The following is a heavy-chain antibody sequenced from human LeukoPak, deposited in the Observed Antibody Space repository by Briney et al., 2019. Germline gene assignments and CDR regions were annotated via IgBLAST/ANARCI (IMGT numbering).Heavy chain of an antibody. J-gene: IGHJ4*02. Sequence: PGGSLRLSCAASGFTFSSYAMHWVRQAPGKGLEWVAVISYDGSNKYYADSVKGRFTISGDNSKNTLYLQMNSLRAEDTAVYYCARVGHYYDSSGYYSFVDHWGQGTLVTVSS. CDR1: GFTFSSYA. CDR3: ARVGHYYDSSGYYSFVDH. D-gene: IGHD3-22*01. CDR2: ISYDGSNK. V-gene: IGHV3-30*04.